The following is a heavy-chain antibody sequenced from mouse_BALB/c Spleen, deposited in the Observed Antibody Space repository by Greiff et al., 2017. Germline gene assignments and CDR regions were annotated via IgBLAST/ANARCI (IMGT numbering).Heavy chain of an antibody. CDR2: ISDGGSYT. D-gene: IGHD2-10*02. CDR1: GFTFSDYY. Sequence: EVMLVESGGGLVKPGGSLKLSCAASGFTFSDYYMYWVRQTPEKRLEWVATISDGGSYTYYPDSVKGRFTISRDNAKNNLYLQMSSLKSEDTAMYYCARDRAYGNLFAYWGQGTLVTVSA. V-gene: IGHV5-4*02. J-gene: IGHJ3*01. CDR3: ARDRAYGNLFAY.